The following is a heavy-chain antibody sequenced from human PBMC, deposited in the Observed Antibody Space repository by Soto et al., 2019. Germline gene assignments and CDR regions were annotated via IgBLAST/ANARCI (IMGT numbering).Heavy chain of an antibody. CDR2: IYPGDSDT. J-gene: IGHJ4*02. D-gene: IGHD4-17*01. V-gene: IGHV5-51*01. CDR1: GYNFTNYW. Sequence: HGESLKISYKGSGYNFTNYWIGWVRQMPGKGLEWMGIIYPGDSDTRYSPSFQGRVTISVDRSITTAYLQWSSLKASDTAMYYCARSSTTVTTYFDYWGQGTPVTVSS. CDR3: ARSSTTVTTYFDY.